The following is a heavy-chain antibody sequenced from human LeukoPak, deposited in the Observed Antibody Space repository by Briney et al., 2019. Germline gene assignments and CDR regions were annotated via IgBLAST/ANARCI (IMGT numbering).Heavy chain of an antibody. D-gene: IGHD3-22*01. J-gene: IGHJ3*02. V-gene: IGHV3-15*07. CDR2: IKSKTDGGTT. Sequence: GRSLRLSCAASGFTFSSYGMNWVRQAPGKGLEWVGRIKSKTDGGTTDYAAPVKGRFTISRDDSKNTLYLQMNSLKTEDTAVYYCTTDLVTMIVVVIWAFDIWGQGTMVTVSS. CDR1: GFTFSSYG. CDR3: TTDLVTMIVVVIWAFDI.